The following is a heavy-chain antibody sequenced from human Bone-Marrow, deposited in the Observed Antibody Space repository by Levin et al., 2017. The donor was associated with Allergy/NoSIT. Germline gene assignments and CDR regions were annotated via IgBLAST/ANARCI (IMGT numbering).Heavy chain of an antibody. J-gene: IGHJ4*02. CDR2: ISYDGSNK. V-gene: IGHV3-30*18. D-gene: IGHD5-18*01. CDR1: GFSFSAYG. CDR3: AKGDNVEQFLVQLHY. Sequence: PGGSLRLSCAASGFSFSAYGMHWVRQAPGKGLEWVALISYDGSNKYYADSVKGRFTISRDNSKNTLYLQMNSLRAEDTAVYYCAKGDNVEQFLVQLHYWGQGTLVTVSS.